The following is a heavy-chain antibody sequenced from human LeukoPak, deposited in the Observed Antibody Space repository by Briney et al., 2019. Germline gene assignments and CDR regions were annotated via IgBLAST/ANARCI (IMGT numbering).Heavy chain of an antibody. CDR2: INLSGGST. Sequence: ASVKVSCKASGFTFINYYMHWVRQAPGQGLEWLGLINLSGGSTHYPQKFQDRVTMTRDTSTSTVYMELSSLRSEDTAVYYCARDLDYGEKSEDYWGQGTLVTVSS. CDR3: ARDLDYGEKSEDY. D-gene: IGHD4/OR15-4a*01. V-gene: IGHV1-46*01. J-gene: IGHJ4*02. CDR1: GFTFINYY.